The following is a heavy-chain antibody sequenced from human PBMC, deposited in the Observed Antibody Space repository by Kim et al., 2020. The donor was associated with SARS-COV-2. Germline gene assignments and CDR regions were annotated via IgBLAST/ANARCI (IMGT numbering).Heavy chain of an antibody. CDR3: ARSVNHFSRGSDY. CDR1: GFTVSDYH. Sequence: GGSLRLSCAASGFTVSDYHISWIRQALGKGLEWIAHISSNGYSTYARSVKGRFTISRDNAKNSLFLQMNSLGAEDTAVYYCARSVNHFSRGSDYWGQATLVTVSS. J-gene: IGHJ4*02. V-gene: IGHV3-11*06. CDR2: ISSNGYST. D-gene: IGHD3-10*01.